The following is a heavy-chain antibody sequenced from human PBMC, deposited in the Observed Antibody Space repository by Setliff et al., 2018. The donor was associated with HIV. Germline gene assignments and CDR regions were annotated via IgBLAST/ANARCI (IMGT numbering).Heavy chain of an antibody. D-gene: IGHD2-8*01. CDR1: GFVFSDFW. CDR2: INDDGNKK. Sequence: PGGSLRLSCAASGFVFSDFWMSWARQAPGKGLEWVANINDDGNKKWYVGSAGGGFTISRDNAKKSLFLQMNSLRADDTAVYYCAALSVRTNPVYGVISTRFDPWGQGSLVTV. J-gene: IGHJ5*02. CDR3: AALSVRTNPVYGVISTRFDP. V-gene: IGHV3-7*03.